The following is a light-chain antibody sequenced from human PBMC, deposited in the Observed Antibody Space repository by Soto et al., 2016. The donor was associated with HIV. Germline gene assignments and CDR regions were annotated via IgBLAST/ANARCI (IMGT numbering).Light chain of an antibody. V-gene: IGLV3-19*01. CDR3: NSRDSSGNHVV. CDR2: GKN. Sequence: SSELTQDPAVSVALGQTVRITCQGDSLRSYYASWYQQKPGQAPVLVIFGKNNRPSGIPDRFSGSSSGNTDSLTITGAQAEDEADYYRNSRDSSGNHVVFGGGTKLTVL. J-gene: IGLJ3*02. CDR1: SLRSYY.